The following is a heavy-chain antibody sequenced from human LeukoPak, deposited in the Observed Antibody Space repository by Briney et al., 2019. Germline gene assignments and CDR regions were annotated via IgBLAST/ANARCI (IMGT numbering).Heavy chain of an antibody. D-gene: IGHD5-18*01. V-gene: IGHV3-7*05. CDR3: ARDRGYSTFDI. Sequence: GGSLRLSCAASGFTFSSYRMAWVRQAPGKGLEWVANIEQDGSEKNYVDSVKGRFTISRDNAKNSLCLQMSSLRAEDTAVYYCARDRGYSTFDIWGQGTMVTVSS. J-gene: IGHJ3*02. CDR1: GFTFSSYR. CDR2: IEQDGSEK.